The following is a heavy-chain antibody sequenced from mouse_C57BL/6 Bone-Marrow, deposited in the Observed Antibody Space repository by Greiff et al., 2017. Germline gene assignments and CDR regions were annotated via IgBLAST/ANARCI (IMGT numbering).Heavy chain of an antibody. J-gene: IGHJ3*01. V-gene: IGHV5-17*01. CDR1: GFTFSDYG. Sequence: EVMLVESGGGLVKPGGSLKLSCAASGFTFSDYGMHWVRQAPEKGLEWVAYISSGSSTIYYADTVKGRFTISRDNAKNTLFLQMTSLRSEDTAMYYCARLPAYWGQGTLVTVSA. CDR3: ARLPAY. CDR2: ISSGSSTI.